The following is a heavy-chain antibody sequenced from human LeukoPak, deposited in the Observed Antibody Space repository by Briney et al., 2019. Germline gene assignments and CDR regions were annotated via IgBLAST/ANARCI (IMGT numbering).Heavy chain of an antibody. D-gene: IGHD2-15*01. CDR3: AVGGTADY. CDR2: ITSSGSGI. Sequence: GGSLRLSCAASGFTFSSYEMNWVRQAPGKGLEWVSYITSSGSGIYYADSVKGRFTISRDNTKDSLYLQMNSLRAEDTAVYYCAVGGTADYWGQGTLVTVSS. J-gene: IGHJ4*02. CDR1: GFTFSSYE. V-gene: IGHV3-48*03.